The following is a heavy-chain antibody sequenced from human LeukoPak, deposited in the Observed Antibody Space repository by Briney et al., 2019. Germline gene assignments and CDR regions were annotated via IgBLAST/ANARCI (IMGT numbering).Heavy chain of an antibody. Sequence: PSETLSLTCTVSGGSISSSSYYWGWIRQPPGKGLEWIGSIYYSGSTYYNPSLKSRVTISVDTSKNQFSLKLSSVTAADTAVYYCARPRIQAGSYYSDYWGQGTLVTVSS. CDR3: ARPRIQAGSYYSDY. D-gene: IGHD2-15*01. CDR2: IYYSGST. CDR1: GGSISSSSYY. J-gene: IGHJ4*02. V-gene: IGHV4-39*01.